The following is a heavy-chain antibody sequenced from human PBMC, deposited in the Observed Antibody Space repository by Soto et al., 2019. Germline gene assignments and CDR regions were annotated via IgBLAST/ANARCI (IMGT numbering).Heavy chain of an antibody. J-gene: IGHJ4*02. CDR3: ARGGTMTGRRYYFDY. Sequence: GASVKVSCKASGYTFTGYYMHWVRQAPGQGLEWMGWINPNSGGTNYAQKFQGWVTMTRDTSISTAYMELSRLRSDDTAVYYCARGGTMTGRRYYFDYWGQGTLVTVSS. CDR1: GYTFTGYY. V-gene: IGHV1-2*04. CDR2: INPNSGGT. D-gene: IGHD3-22*01.